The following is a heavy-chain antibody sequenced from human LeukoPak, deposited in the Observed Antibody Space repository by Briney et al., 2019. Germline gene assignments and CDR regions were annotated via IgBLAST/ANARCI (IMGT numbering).Heavy chain of an antibody. CDR1: GFTFSGSA. CDR2: IRSKANSCAT. J-gene: IGHJ4*02. CDR3: TRPSYDSSVSGVVY. V-gene: IGHV3-73*01. D-gene: IGHD3-22*01. Sequence: GGSLRLSCATSGFTFSGSAIHWVRQASGKGLEWVGRIRSKANSCATTDVASVRGRFSISRDDSKNTAYLQMNSLKTEDTAVYYCTRPSYDSSVSGVVYWGQGTLVTVSS.